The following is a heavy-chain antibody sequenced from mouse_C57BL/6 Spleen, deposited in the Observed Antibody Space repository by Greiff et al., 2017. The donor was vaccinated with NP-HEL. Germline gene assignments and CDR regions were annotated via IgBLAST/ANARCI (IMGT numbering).Heavy chain of an antibody. J-gene: IGHJ2*01. D-gene: IGHD1-1*01. CDR3: AREGIYYYGSSYFFYFDY. V-gene: IGHV5-16*01. Sequence: EVKLMESEGGLVQPGSSMKLSCTASGFTFSDYYMAWVRQVPEKGLEWVANINYDGSSTYYLDSLKSRFIISRDNAKNILYLQMSSLKSEDTATYYCAREGIYYYGSSYFFYFDYWGQGTTLTVSS. CDR2: INYDGSST. CDR1: GFTFSDYY.